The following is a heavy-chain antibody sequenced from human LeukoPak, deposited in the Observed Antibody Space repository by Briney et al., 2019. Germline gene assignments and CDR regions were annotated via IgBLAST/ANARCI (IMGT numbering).Heavy chain of an antibody. J-gene: IGHJ4*02. CDR1: GGTFSSYA. V-gene: IGHV1-69*13. CDR3: ARTMTTMTTHGELDF. Sequence: SVKVSCKASGGTFSSYAISWVRQAPGQGLEWMGGIIPIFGTANYAQKFQGRVTITADESTSTAYMELTNLSSDDTAMYYCARTMTTMTTHGELDFWGQGTLVAVSS. D-gene: IGHD4-17*01. CDR2: IIPIFGTA.